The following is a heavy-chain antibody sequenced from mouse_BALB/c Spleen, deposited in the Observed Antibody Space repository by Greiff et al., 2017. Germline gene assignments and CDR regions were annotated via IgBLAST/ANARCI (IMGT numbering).Heavy chain of an antibody. CDR3: ARARYYYGSSHYFDY. CDR2: IWAGGST. V-gene: IGHV2-9*02. CDR1: GFSLTSYG. D-gene: IGHD1-1*01. Sequence: QVHVKQSGPGLVAPSQSLSITCTVSGFSLTSYGVHWVRQPPGKGLEWLGVIWAGGSTNYNSALMSRLSISKDNSKSQVFLKMNSLQTDDTAMYYCARARYYYGSSHYFDYWGQGTTLTVSS. J-gene: IGHJ2*01.